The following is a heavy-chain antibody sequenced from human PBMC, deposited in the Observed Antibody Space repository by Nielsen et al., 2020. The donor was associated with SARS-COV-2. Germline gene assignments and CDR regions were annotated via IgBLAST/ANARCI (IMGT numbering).Heavy chain of an antibody. CDR3: ARDIVVVPAVGGYYYYGMDV. CDR2: IWYDGSNK. D-gene: IGHD2-2*01. Sequence: WIRQPPGKGLEWVAVIWYDGSNKYYADSVEGRFTISRDNSKNTLYLQMNSLRAEDTAVYYCARDIVVVPAVGGYYYYGMDVWGQGTTVTVSS. V-gene: IGHV3-33*01. J-gene: IGHJ6*02.